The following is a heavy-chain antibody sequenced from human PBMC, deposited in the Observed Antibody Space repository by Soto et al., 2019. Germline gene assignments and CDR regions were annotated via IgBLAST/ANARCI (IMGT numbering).Heavy chain of an antibody. CDR3: TRDVYPFSLDV. V-gene: IGHV1-18*04. CDR1: GYTFTSYG. J-gene: IGHJ6*02. CDR2: ISAYNGNT. Sequence: ASVKVSCKASGYTFTSYGMSWVRQAPGQGLEWMGWISAYNGNTNYAQKLQGRVTMTKDTSTSTAYMELRSLRSDDTAVYYCTRDVYPFSLDVWGLGTSVTVSS.